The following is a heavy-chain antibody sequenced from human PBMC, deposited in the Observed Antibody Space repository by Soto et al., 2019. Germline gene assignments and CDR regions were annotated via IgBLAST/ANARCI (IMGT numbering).Heavy chain of an antibody. CDR1: GVSISSYY. D-gene: IGHD3-16*01. CDR3: ARAQSRSWGYYFDY. CDR2: VYYNGST. V-gene: IGHV4-59*01. Sequence: WETLSLTCTVSGVSISSYYCSWIRHPPGKGLEWIGYVYYNGSTNYNPSLKRRVTIAADTSKSQFSLKLSSVTAADTAVYYCARAQSRSWGYYFDYLGPG. J-gene: IGHJ4*02.